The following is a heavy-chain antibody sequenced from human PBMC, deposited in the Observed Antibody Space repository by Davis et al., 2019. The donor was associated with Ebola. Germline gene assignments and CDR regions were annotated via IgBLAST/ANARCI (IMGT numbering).Heavy chain of an antibody. V-gene: IGHV5-51*01. CDR3: ARPKYSTSSDDAFDI. CDR1: GYNFPIYW. J-gene: IGHJ3*02. D-gene: IGHD6-6*01. CDR2: IYPADSLT. Sequence: GESLKISCKGSGYNFPIYWIGWVRQMPGKGLEWMGMIYPADSLTTYSPPFRGQVTISADKSINTAYLQWSSLKASDTAMYYCARPKYSTSSDDAFDIWGQGTMVTVSS.